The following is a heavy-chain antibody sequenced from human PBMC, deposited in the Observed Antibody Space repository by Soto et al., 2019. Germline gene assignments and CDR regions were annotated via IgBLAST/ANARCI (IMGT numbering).Heavy chain of an antibody. CDR3: TTTPRYYYDSSGYSPTISSSAS. V-gene: IGHV3-15*07. CDR2: IKSKTDGGTT. Sequence: PGGARRLSWAASGFTFSNAWMNGGRQAPGKGLEWVGRIKSKTDGGTTDYAAPVKGRFTISRDDSKNTLYLQMNSLKTEDTAVYYCTTTPRYYYDSSGYSPTISSSASWGQGT. CDR1: GFTFSNAW. J-gene: IGHJ4*02. D-gene: IGHD3-22*01.